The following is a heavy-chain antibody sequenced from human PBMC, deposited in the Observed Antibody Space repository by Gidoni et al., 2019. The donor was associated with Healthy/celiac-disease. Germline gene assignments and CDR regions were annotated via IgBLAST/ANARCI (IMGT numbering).Heavy chain of an antibody. D-gene: IGHD3-9*01. CDR2: INPNSGGT. V-gene: IGHV1-2*02. CDR1: GYTFTGYY. J-gene: IGHJ4*02. CDR3: ARESYGSGYDILTGPPGGGDY. Sequence: QVQLVQSGAEVKKPGASVKVSCKASGYTFTGYYMHWVRQAPGQGLEWMGWINPNSGGTNYAQKFQGRVTMTRDTSISTAYMELSRLRSDDTAVYYCARESYGSGYDILTGPPGGGDYWGQGTLVTVSS.